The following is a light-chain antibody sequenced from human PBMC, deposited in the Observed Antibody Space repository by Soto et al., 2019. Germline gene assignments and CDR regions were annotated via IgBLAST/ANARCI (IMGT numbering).Light chain of an antibody. J-gene: IGLJ3*02. Sequence: QSVLTQSPSASGTPGQRVSISCSGSSSNIGSNNVYWYQQFPGSAPRFLIYPNSPRPSWVPDRFSASKSGTSASLVISGLRPEDEATYYCATWDDSPSGRSWVFGGGTKLTVL. CDR1: SSNIGSNN. CDR3: ATWDDSPSGRSWV. CDR2: PNS. V-gene: IGLV1-47*01.